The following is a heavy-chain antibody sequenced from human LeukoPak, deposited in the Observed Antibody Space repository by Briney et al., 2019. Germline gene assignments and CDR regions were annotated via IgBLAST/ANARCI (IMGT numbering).Heavy chain of an antibody. V-gene: IGHV3-23*01. J-gene: IGHJ5*02. D-gene: IGHD3-22*01. CDR1: GFTFSGYA. CDR3: AKGVGSGYPFDP. CDR2: ISGSGGST. Sequence: RGSLRLSCAASGFTFSGYAMSWVRQAPGKGLEWVSAISGSGGSTYYADSVQGRFTISRDNSKNTIYLQMNRLRAEDTAVYYCAKGVGSGYPFDPWGQGTLVTVSS.